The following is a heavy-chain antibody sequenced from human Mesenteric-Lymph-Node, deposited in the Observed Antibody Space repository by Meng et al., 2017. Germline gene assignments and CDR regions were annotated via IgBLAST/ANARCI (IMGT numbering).Heavy chain of an antibody. CDR3: AREGVYYRGAFDI. V-gene: IGHV3-30*04. CDR1: GFAFSIYA. D-gene: IGHD5/OR15-5a*01. J-gene: IGHJ3*02. CDR2: MSSDGSKT. Sequence: GESLKISCAASGFAFSIYAMHWVRQAPGKGLEWVTVMSSDGSKTHYADSVKGRLTISRDNSKNTLHLQMSSLRGEDTAVYYCAREGVYYRGAFDIWGQGTTVTVSS.